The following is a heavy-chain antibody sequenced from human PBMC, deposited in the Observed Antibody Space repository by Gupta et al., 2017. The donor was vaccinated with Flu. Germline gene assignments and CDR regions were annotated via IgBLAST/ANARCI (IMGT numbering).Heavy chain of an antibody. Sequence: EVQLLESGGGLVQPGGSLRLSCAASGFTFSSYAMSWVRQAPGKGLEWVSAISGSGGSTYYADSVKGRFTISRDNSKNTLYLQMNSLRAEDTAVYYCAKDLIVGATWYYYGMDVWGQGTTVTVSS. V-gene: IGHV3-23*01. CDR3: AKDLIVGATWYYYGMDV. CDR2: ISGSGGST. J-gene: IGHJ6*02. D-gene: IGHD1-26*01. CDR1: GFTFSSYA.